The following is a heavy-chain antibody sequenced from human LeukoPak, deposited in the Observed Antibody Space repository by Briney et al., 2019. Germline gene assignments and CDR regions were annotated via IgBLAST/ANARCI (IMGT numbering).Heavy chain of an antibody. V-gene: IGHV3-53*01. D-gene: IGHD6-19*01. CDR2: IYSGGST. CDR3: ARGGYSSGWPFFDY. CDR1: GFTVSSNY. J-gene: IGHJ4*02. Sequence: GVLRLSCAASGFTVSSNYMSWVRQAPGKGLEWVSVIYSGGSTYYADSVKGRFTISRDNSKNTLYLQVNSLRAEDTAVYYCARGGYSSGWPFFDYWGQGTLVTVSS.